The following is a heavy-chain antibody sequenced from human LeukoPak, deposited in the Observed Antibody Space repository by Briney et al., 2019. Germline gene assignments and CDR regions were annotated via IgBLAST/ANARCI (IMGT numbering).Heavy chain of an antibody. Sequence: GGSLRLSCAASGFTFSTYAMSWVRQAPGKGLEWVSAISGSGGSTYYADSVKGRFTISRDNSKNTLYLQMNSLRAEDTAVYYCAKDRLGSGWSAFDYWGQGTLATVSS. J-gene: IGHJ4*02. V-gene: IGHV3-23*01. CDR3: AKDRLGSGWSAFDY. CDR1: GFTFSTYA. D-gene: IGHD6-19*01. CDR2: ISGSGGST.